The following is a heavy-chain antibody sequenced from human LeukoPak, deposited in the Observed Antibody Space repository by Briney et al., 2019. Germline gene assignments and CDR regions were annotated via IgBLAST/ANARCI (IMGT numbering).Heavy chain of an antibody. Sequence: GGTLRLSCVASGFTFRNYGMSWIRQAPGKGLEWVSYISSSGSTIYYADSVKGRFTISRDNAKNSLYLQMNSLRAEDTAVYYCARARGVRGAHYWGQGTLVTVSS. CDR3: ARARGVRGAHY. CDR1: GFTFRNYG. J-gene: IGHJ4*02. D-gene: IGHD3-10*01. CDR2: ISSSGSTI. V-gene: IGHV3-11*04.